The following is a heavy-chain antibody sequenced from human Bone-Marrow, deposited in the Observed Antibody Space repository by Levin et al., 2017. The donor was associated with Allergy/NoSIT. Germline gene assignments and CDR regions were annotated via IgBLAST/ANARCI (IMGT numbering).Heavy chain of an antibody. J-gene: IGHJ5*02. D-gene: IGHD3-16*01. V-gene: IGHV1-46*01. Sequence: PGGSLRLSCKASGYTFTDQFIHWVRQAPGQGLEWMGFIDPESGLTSKAQKFEEKLTITRDTSTTTVYTALKSLTSGDTAVYYCVREASGSTWGSRLYNWFDPWGQGTLVTVSS. CDR3: VREASGSTWGSRLYNWFDP. CDR2: IDPESGLT. CDR1: GYTFTDQF.